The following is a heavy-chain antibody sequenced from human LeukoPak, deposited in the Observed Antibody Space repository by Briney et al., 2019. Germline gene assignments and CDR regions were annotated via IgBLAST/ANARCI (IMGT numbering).Heavy chain of an antibody. CDR3: ASTKAWCGDKYFFEW. CDR1: GGTFSINV. CDR2: IIPLYGTP. V-gene: IGHV1-69*13. D-gene: IGHD2-8*01. J-gene: IGHJ4*02. Sequence: GASVKVSCEASGGTFSINVITWVRQAPGQGLEWMGGIIPLYGTPDYARKFQGRISIIADETTGYMELSSLTSEDTAVYYCASTKAWCGDKYFFEWWGQGSLVTVSS.